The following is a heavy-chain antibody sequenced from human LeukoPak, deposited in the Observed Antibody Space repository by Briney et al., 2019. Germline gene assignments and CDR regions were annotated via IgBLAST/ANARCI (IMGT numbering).Heavy chain of an antibody. J-gene: IGHJ5*02. D-gene: IGHD3-22*01. CDR3: ARGGRRITMIVGFDP. V-gene: IGHV1-69*13. CDR1: GGTFSSYA. Sequence: SVKVSCKASGGTFSSYAISWVRQAPGQGLEWMGGIIPIFGTANYAQKFQGRVTITADESTSTAYMELSSLRSEDTAVYYCARGGRRITMIVGFDPWGQGTLVTVSS. CDR2: IIPIFGTA.